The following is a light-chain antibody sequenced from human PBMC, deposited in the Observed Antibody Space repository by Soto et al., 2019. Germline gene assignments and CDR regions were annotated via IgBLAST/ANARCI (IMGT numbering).Light chain of an antibody. CDR3: QQYKNWPPWT. J-gene: IGKJ1*01. V-gene: IGKV3-15*01. CDR2: GAS. CDR1: QSVSSN. Sequence: IVLTQSPGTLSLSPGERATLSCRASQSVSSNLAWYQQKPCQAPRLLIYGASTRATGIPARFSGSGSGTEFTLTISSLQSEDFAVYYCQQYKNWPPWTFGQGTKLDI.